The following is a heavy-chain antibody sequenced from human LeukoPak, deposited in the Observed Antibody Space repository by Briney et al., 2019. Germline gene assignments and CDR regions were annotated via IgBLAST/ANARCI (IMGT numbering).Heavy chain of an antibody. J-gene: IGHJ5*02. V-gene: IGHV4-34*01. Sequence: SETLSLTCAVYGGSFSGYYWSWIRQPPGKGLEWIGEINHSGSTNYSPSLKSRVTISVDTSKNQFSLKLSSVTAADTAIYYCARQGIRYGSESYYMRGWFDPWGQGTLVTVSS. CDR3: ARQGIRYGSESYYMRGWFDP. CDR1: GGSFSGYY. D-gene: IGHD3-10*01. CDR2: INHSGST.